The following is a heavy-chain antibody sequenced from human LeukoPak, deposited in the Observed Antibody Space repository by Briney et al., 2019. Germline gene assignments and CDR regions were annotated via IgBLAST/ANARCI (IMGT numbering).Heavy chain of an antibody. CDR1: GGSISSYS. D-gene: IGHD6-13*01. V-gene: IGHV4-4*09. Sequence: SETLSLTCTVSGGSISSYSWSWIRQPPGKGLEWIGYIYTSGSTNYNPSLKSRVTISVDTSKNQFSLKLSSVTAADTAVYYCARQGIAAAGYYYYYMDVWGKGTTVTVSS. J-gene: IGHJ6*03. CDR3: ARQGIAAAGYYYYYMDV. CDR2: IYTSGST.